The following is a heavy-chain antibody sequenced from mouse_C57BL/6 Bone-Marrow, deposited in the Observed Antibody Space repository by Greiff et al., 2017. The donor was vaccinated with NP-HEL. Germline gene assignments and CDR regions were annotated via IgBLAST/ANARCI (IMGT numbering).Heavy chain of an antibody. D-gene: IGHD2-3*01. CDR3: ARWERGYYFFAY. CDR1: GYTFTSYW. CDR2: IDPSDSYT. J-gene: IGHJ3*01. V-gene: IGHV1-69*01. Sequence: QVQLQQPGAELVMPGASVKLSCKASGYTFTSYWMHWVKQRPGQGLEWIGEIDPSDSYTNYNQKFKGKSTLTVDKSSSTAYMQLSSLTSEDSAVYYCARWERGYYFFAYWGQGTLVTVSA.